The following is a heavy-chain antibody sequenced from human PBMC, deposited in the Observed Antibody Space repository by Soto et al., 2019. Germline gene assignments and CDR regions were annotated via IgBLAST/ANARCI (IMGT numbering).Heavy chain of an antibody. J-gene: IGHJ4*02. D-gene: IGHD1-1*01. CDR1: GFSFGDYH. CDR2: IRSDAYGGTP. Sequence: PGGSLRLSCTGSGFSFGDYHMTWSRQAPGKGLEWIGFIRSDAYGGTPEYAASVKGRFIISRDDSRSIAYLQMNSLKTEDTGVYYCSRLYWNDTRTPIDYWGQGTPVTVSS. CDR3: SRLYWNDTRTPIDY. V-gene: IGHV3-49*03.